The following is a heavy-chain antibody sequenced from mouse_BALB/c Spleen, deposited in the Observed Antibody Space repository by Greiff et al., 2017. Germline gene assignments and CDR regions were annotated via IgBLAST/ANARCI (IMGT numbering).Heavy chain of an antibody. CDR1: GFNIKDYY. V-gene: IGHV14-4*02. Sequence: VQLQQSGAELVRSGASVKLSCTASGFNIKDYYMHWVKQRPEQGPEWIGWIDPENGDTEYAPKFQGKATMTADTSSNTAYLQLSSLTSEDTAVYYCNAGFTTATAMDYWGQGTSVTVSS. D-gene: IGHD1-2*01. CDR3: NAGFTTATAMDY. J-gene: IGHJ4*01. CDR2: IDPENGDT.